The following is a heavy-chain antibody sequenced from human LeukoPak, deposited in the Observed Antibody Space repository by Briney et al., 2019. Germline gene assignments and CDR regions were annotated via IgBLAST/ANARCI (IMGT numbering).Heavy chain of an antibody. J-gene: IGHJ5*02. CDR1: GGSISSGDYS. CDR2: IFHSGST. V-gene: IGHV4-30-2*01. Sequence: SQTLSLTCAVYGGSISSGDYSWRWIRQPPGKGLEWIVYIFHSGSTYYNPSLKSRVTISVDRSKNQFSQTLSSVTAADTAVYYCARELWFVNAPGSWFDHWGQGTLVTVSS. D-gene: IGHD3-10*01. CDR3: ARELWFVNAPGSWFDH.